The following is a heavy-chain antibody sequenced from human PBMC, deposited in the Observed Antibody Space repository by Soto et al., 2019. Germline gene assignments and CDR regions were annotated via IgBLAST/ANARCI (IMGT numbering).Heavy chain of an antibody. CDR2: ISSSSSDYT. J-gene: IGHJ4*02. CDR3: SRFDYGDYFFDY. D-gene: IGHD4-17*01. CDR1: GFSFSDYT. V-gene: IGHV3-21*01. Sequence: EVQLVESGGGLVKPGGSLRLSCAASGFSFSDYTMNWVRQAPGKGLEWVSAISSSSSDYTFYADSVRGRITISRDNAKKSLYLQMNSLRAEDTAVYYCSRFDYGDYFFDYWGQGTLVTVSS.